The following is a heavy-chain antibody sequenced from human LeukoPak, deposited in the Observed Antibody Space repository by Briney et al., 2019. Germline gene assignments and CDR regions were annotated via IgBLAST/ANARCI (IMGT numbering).Heavy chain of an antibody. D-gene: IGHD1-26*01. Sequence: KPSETLSLTCTVSGGSISSSSYYWGWIRQPPGKGLEWIGSIYYSGSTNYNPSLKSRVTISVDTSKNQFSLKLSSVTAADTAVYYCARVEGATGGFDYWGQGTLVTVSS. CDR1: GGSISSSSYY. CDR3: ARVEGATGGFDY. CDR2: IYYSGST. V-gene: IGHV4-39*07. J-gene: IGHJ4*02.